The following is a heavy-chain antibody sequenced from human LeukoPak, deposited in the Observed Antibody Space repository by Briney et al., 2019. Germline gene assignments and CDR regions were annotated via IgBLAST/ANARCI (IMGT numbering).Heavy chain of an antibody. CDR2: IIPIFGTA. V-gene: IGHV1-69*13. D-gene: IGHD3-3*01. Sequence: GASVKVSCKASGGTFSSYAISWVRQAPGQGLEWMGGIIPIFGTANYAQKFQGRVTITADESTSTAYMELSSLRSEDTAVYYCARGASGPSWYYYMDVWGKGTTVTVSS. CDR1: GGTFSSYA. CDR3: ARGASGPSWYYYMDV. J-gene: IGHJ6*03.